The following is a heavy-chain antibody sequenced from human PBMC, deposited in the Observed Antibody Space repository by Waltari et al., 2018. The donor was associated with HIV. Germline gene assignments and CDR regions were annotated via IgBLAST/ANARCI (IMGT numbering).Heavy chain of an antibody. Sequence: EVQLVESGGGVVKPGGSLRRSCAASGVGFSDVWLNWVRQAPGQGLEWFGQIKSKTEGWTTDYAAPVKGRFTISRDDSKNMLFLEMNSLNTDDTASYYCTVGKSSGYYWGQGTLVTVSS. V-gene: IGHV3-15*01. CDR1: GVGFSDVW. CDR3: TVGKSSGYY. J-gene: IGHJ4*02. D-gene: IGHD3-22*01. CDR2: IKSKTEGWTT.